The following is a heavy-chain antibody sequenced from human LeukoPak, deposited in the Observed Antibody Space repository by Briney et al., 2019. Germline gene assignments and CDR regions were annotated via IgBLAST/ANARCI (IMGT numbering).Heavy chain of an antibody. V-gene: IGHV3-21*01. D-gene: IGHD3-10*01. CDR3: ARNHYYGSGSYYNYDC. CDR1: GFTFSRYP. J-gene: IGHJ4*02. CDR2: ISSSSRDL. Sequence: PGGSLRLSCAASGFTFSRYPMNWVRQAPGKGLEWVSSISSSSRDLYYADSVKGRFTISRDNAKNSLYLQMNSLRAEDTAVYYCARNHYYGSGSYYNYDCWGQGTLVTVSS.